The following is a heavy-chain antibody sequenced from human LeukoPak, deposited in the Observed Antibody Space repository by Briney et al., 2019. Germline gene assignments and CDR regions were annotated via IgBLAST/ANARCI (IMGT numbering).Heavy chain of an antibody. J-gene: IGHJ4*02. CDR1: GFTVSNKY. D-gene: IGHD3-10*02. CDR2: MYNDGST. CDR3: ATATVPVRRGYDY. V-gene: IGHV3-66*01. Sequence: GGSLRLSCAGSGFTVSNKYMSWVRQAPGKGLELVSVMYNDGSTYNADSVKGRFTVSRDNSKNTVFVQMNSLRAEDTAVYYCATATVPVRRGYDYWGQGTLVTVSS.